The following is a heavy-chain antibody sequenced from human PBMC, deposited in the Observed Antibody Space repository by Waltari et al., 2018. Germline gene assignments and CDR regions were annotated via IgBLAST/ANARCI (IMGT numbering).Heavy chain of an antibody. CDR2: ISYDGSNK. V-gene: IGHV3-30-3*01. J-gene: IGHJ5*02. CDR3: ARGVNWFDP. CDR1: AFTFRSYA. Sequence: QVQLVESGGGVVQPGRSLRLSCAASAFTFRSYAIHWVRQAPGKGLEWVAVISYDGSNKYYADSVKGRFTISRDNSKNTLYLQMNSLRAEDTAVYYCARGVNWFDPWGQGTLVTVSS. D-gene: IGHD3-3*01.